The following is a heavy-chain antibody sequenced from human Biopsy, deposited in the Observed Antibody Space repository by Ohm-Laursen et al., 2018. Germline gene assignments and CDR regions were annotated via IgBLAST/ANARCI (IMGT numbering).Heavy chain of an antibody. CDR2: MNPNSGNT. V-gene: IGHV1-8*01. CDR1: GYTFTNYN. D-gene: IGHD3-22*01. Sequence: SVKISCKASGYTFTNYNVNWVRQVTGQGLEWMGWMNPNSGNTGYAQKFQGRVTMTRNTSISTAYMELSSLTSVDTAVYYCARDFNYDGGGSFNFDYWGQGTLVTVSS. CDR3: ARDFNYDGGGSFNFDY. J-gene: IGHJ4*02.